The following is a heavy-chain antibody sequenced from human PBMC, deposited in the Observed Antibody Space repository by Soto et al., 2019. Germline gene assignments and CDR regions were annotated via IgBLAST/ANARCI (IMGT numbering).Heavy chain of an antibody. CDR3: ATELVTYYYDSSGPSGAFDI. CDR2: FDPEDGET. Sequence: ASVKVSCKVSGYTLTELSMHWVRQAPGKGLEWMGGFDPEDGETIYAQKFQGRVTMTEDTPTDTAYMELSSLRSEDTAVYYCATELVTYYYDSSGPSGAFDIWGQGTMVTVSS. V-gene: IGHV1-24*01. CDR1: GYTLTELS. J-gene: IGHJ3*02. D-gene: IGHD3-22*01.